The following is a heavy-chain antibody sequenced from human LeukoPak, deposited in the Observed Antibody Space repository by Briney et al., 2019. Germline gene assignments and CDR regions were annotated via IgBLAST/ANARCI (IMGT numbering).Heavy chain of an antibody. CDR3: ATVAVIRGVTYFDY. CDR1: GGSISCYY. D-gene: IGHD3-10*01. CDR2: LFYSGCT. Sequence: AETPTLTCTVSGGSISCYYWSWLRQPPGKGLEWIAYLFYSGCTDYNPSLESRVTISVDTSKNQFSLKLRSVTAADTAVYYCATVAVIRGVTYFDYWGQGPLVIVS. V-gene: IGHV4-59*01. J-gene: IGHJ4*02.